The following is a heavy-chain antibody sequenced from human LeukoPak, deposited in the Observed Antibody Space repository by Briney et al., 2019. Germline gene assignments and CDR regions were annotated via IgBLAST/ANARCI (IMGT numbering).Heavy chain of an antibody. J-gene: IGHJ4*02. CDR1: GGSISSSSYY. CDR2: VYYTGAS. V-gene: IGHV4-39*07. Sequence: SETLSLTCTVSGGSISSSSYYWGWIRQPPGKGLEWIGSVYYTGASYYNPSLKSRVTISIDTSKKHFSLKLSSVTAADTAVYYCARAVPFFDYWGQGTLVTVSS. CDR3: ARAVPFFDY.